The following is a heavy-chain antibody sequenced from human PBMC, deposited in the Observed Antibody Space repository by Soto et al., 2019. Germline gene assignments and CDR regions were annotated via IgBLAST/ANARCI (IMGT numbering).Heavy chain of an antibody. CDR2: IYYSGST. CDR1: GGSISSYY. V-gene: IGHV4-59*01. J-gene: IGHJ3*01. CDR3: ARQQWLVLNAFEV. D-gene: IGHD6-19*01. Sequence: SETLSLTCTVSGGSISSYYWSWIRQPPGKGLEWIGYIYYSGSTNHNPSLKSRVTISVDTSKNQFSLKLSSVTAADTAVYYCARQQWLVLNAFEVWGQGTMVTVSS.